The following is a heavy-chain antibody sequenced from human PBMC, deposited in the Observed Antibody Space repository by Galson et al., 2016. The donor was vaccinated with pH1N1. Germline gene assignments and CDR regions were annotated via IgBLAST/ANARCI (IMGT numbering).Heavy chain of an antibody. J-gene: IGHJ4*02. CDR3: ARRYFDT. CDR2: IWYDGSNK. Sequence: SLRLSCAASGSTFSSYGMHWVRQAPGKGLEWVAVIWYDGSNKYYADSVKGRFTTSRDNSKNTLYLQMNSLRAEDTAVYYCARRYFDTWGQGTLVTVSS. V-gene: IGHV3-33*01. CDR1: GSTFSSYG. D-gene: IGHD3-9*01.